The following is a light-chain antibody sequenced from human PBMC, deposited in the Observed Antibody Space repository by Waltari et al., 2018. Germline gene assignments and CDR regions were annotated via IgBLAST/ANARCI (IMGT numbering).Light chain of an antibody. J-gene: IGLJ2*01. CDR3: QSYDYSLSLVV. Sequence: QSVLTQPPSVSGAPGQRVTISCTGGSSNIGAGYDVHWYQQLPGTAPKLLIYGNTNRPSGVPDRFSGSKSGTSASLAITGLLTEDEADYYCQSYDYSLSLVVFGGGTKLTVL. V-gene: IGLV1-40*01. CDR2: GNT. CDR1: SSNIGAGYD.